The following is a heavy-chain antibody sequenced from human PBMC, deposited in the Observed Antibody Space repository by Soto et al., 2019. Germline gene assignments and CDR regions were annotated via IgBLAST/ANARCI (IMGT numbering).Heavy chain of an antibody. CDR3: ARDRGVAVLMSDWYFDL. CDR1: GGTFSSYA. CDR2: IIPILDTA. V-gene: IGHV1-69*01. J-gene: IGHJ2*01. D-gene: IGHD3-10*01. Sequence: QVQLVQSGAEVKKPGSSVKVSCKASGGTFSSYAISWVRQAPGQGLEWMGGIIPILDTANYAQKLQGRVTITAEESTSIEYIYMSSMRYEDTVVYYCARDRGVAVLMSDWYFDLWGRGTLVTVSS.